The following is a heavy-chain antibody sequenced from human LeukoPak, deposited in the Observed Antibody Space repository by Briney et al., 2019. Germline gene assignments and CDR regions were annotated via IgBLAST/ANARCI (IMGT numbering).Heavy chain of an antibody. Sequence: PGGSLRLSCAASGFTFSSYAMSWVRQAPGKGLEWVSAISGSGGSTFYADSVKGRFTISRDNSKNTLYLQMNSLRAEDTAVYYCARDPTGATRGVYYYYYMDVWGKGTTVTVSS. CDR1: GFTFSSYA. J-gene: IGHJ6*03. V-gene: IGHV3-23*01. CDR2: ISGSGGST. D-gene: IGHD1-14*01. CDR3: ARDPTGATRGVYYYYYMDV.